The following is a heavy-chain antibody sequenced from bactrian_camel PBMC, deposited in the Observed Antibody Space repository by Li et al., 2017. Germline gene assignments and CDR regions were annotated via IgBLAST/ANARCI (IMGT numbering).Heavy chain of an antibody. V-gene: IGHV3S40*01. Sequence: EVQLVESGGGLVQPGGSLRLSCAASGFTFGAYDMSWVRQAPGKGLEWISAIKLDGTSTHYADSVKGRFTISRDNTKNTLYLHMNSLKSEDTAVYYCAAEGGIIVAAGYDYWGQGTQVTVS. J-gene: IGHJ4*01. D-gene: IGHD1*01. CDR1: GFTFGAYD. CDR3: AAEGGIIVAAGYDY. CDR2: IKLDGTST.